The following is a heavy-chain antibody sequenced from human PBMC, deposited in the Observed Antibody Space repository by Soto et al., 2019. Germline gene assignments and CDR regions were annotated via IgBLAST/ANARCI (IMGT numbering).Heavy chain of an antibody. CDR1: GFTFSSYS. Sequence: EVQLVESGGGLVQPGGSLILTCAASGFTFSSYSMNWVRQAPGKGLEWVSYISSSSSTIYYADSVKGRFTISRDNAKNSLYLQMNSLRAEDTAVYYCARPGTLILTGYPDPFDYWGQGTLVTVSS. CDR3: ARPGTLILTGYPDPFDY. CDR2: ISSSSSTI. D-gene: IGHD3-9*01. V-gene: IGHV3-48*01. J-gene: IGHJ4*02.